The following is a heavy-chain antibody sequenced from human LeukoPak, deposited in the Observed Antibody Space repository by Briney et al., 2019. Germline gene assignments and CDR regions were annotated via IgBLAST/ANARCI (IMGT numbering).Heavy chain of an antibody. Sequence: APVKVSCKASGYTFTGYYMHWVRQAPGQGLEWMGWINPNSGGTNYAQKFQGRVTMTRDTSISTAYMELSRLRSDDTAVYYCARDLLYCGGDCYSSKGEFDYWGQGTLVTVSS. V-gene: IGHV1-2*02. CDR1: GYTFTGYY. D-gene: IGHD2-21*02. CDR2: INPNSGGT. CDR3: ARDLLYCGGDCYSSKGEFDY. J-gene: IGHJ4*02.